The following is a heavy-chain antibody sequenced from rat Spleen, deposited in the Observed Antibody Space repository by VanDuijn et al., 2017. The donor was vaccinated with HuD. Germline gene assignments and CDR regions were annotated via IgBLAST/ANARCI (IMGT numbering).Heavy chain of an antibody. J-gene: IGHJ2*01. D-gene: IGHD1-10*01. CDR2: INSEGTT. CDR1: GYSITSSYR. Sequence: VQLQESGPGLVKPSQSLSLTCSVTGYSITSSYRWNWIRKFPGNKLEWMGYINSEGTTNYNPSLKSRISITRDTSKNQFFLQVNSVTTEDTATYYCARDNNYKAYWGQGVMVTVSS. CDR3: ARDNNYKAY. V-gene: IGHV3-3*01.